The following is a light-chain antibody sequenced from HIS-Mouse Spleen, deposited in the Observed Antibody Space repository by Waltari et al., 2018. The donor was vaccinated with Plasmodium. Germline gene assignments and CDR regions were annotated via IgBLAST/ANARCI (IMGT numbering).Light chain of an antibody. V-gene: IGKV1-5*03. J-gene: IGKJ1*01. CDR1: QSISSW. CDR3: QQYNSYWT. CDR2: KAS. Sequence: DIQMTQSPSTLSASVGDRVTITCRASQSISSWLAWYQQKPGKDPKLLIYKASSLESGVQSRVSGSGSGTEFTLTISSLQPDDFATDYCQQYNSYWTFGQGTKVEIK.